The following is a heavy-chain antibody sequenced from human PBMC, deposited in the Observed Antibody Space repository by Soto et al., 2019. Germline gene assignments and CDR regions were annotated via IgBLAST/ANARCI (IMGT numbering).Heavy chain of an antibody. CDR2: IYYSGST. J-gene: IGHJ3*02. CDR1: GGSVSSGSYY. D-gene: IGHD5-12*01. CDR3: ARIVATAYAFDI. V-gene: IGHV4-61*01. Sequence: QVQLQESGPGLVKPSETLSLTCTVSGGSVSSGSYYWSWIRQPPGKGLEWIGYIYYSGSTNYNPSLKSRVTISVDTSKHQFSLKLSSVTAADTAVYYCARIVATAYAFDIWGQGTMVTVSS.